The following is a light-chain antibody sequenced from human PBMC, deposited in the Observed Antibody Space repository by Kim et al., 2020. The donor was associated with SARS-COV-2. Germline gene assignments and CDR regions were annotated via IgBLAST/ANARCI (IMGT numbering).Light chain of an antibody. J-gene: IGKJ2*03. V-gene: IGKV3-20*01. CDR2: GAS. CDR1: RSVNNNH. CDR3: QQYGGSPPYS. Sequence: PGERATLSCRASRSVNNNHYLARYQQKPGQAPRLLIYGASSRATGNPDRFSGSGSGTDFILTISRLEPEDFAVYYCQQYGGSPPYSFGQGTKLEI.